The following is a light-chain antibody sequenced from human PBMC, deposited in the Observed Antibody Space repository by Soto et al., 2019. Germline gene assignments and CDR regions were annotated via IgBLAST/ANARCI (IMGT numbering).Light chain of an antibody. V-gene: IGLV2-14*01. Sequence: QSALTQPASVSGSPGESITISCTGTSSDVGGYSYVSWYQQHPGKAPKLMIYDVTNRPSGVSNRFSGSKSGNAASLTISGLGAEDEADYYCSSYTSISTYVFGTGTKVTVL. CDR2: DVT. CDR3: SSYTSISTYV. CDR1: SSDVGGYSY. J-gene: IGLJ1*01.